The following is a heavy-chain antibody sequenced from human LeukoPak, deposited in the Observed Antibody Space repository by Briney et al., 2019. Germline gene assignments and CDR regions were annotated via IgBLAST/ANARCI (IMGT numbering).Heavy chain of an antibody. CDR3: VREAPSCSGGSCYGDYFDY. CDR1: GGTFSSYA. D-gene: IGHD2-15*01. V-gene: IGHV1-69*13. CDR2: IIPIFGTA. J-gene: IGHJ4*02. Sequence: ASVKVSCKASGGTFSSYAISWVRQAPGQGLEWMGGIIPIFGTANYAQKFQGRVTITADESTSTAYMELSSLRSEDTAVYYCVREAPSCSGGSCYGDYFDYWGQGTLVTVSS.